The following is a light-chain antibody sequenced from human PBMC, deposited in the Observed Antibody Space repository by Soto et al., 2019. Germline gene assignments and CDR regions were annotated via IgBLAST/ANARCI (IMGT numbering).Light chain of an antibody. CDR3: SSYAGNNIVL. CDR1: SSDVGAYNY. V-gene: IGLV2-8*01. J-gene: IGLJ3*02. Sequence: QSVLTQPPSASGSPGQSVTISCTGTSSDVGAYNYVSWYQQHPGKAPKLMIYEVSKRPSGVPDRFSGSKSGNTASLTVSGLQAEDEADYYCSSYAGNNIVLFGGGTKLTVL. CDR2: EVS.